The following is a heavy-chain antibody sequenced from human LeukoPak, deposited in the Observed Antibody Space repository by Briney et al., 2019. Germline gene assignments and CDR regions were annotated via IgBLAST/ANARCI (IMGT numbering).Heavy chain of an antibody. CDR3: ARKYCSSTGCLFDC. D-gene: IGHD2-2*01. Sequence: PGGSLRLSCAASGFTFSSCGMHWVRQAPGKGLEWVAVIWYDGTNKYYADSVKGRFTISRDNAKNSLYLQMNSLRAEDTAVYYCARKYCSSTGCLFDCWGQGTLVTVSS. CDR1: GFTFSSCG. CDR2: IWYDGTNK. J-gene: IGHJ4*02. V-gene: IGHV3-33*01.